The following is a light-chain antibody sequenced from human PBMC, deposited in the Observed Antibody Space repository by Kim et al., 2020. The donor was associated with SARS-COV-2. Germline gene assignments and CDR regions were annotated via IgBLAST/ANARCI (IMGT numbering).Light chain of an antibody. Sequence: SPGKIATLSCRASQSVSSNYLAWYQQKPGQPPRLLIYDTSTRATGIPDRFSGSGSGTDYTLTISRLEPDDFVVYYCQQYGSSPLTFGGGTKVDIK. J-gene: IGKJ4*01. CDR2: DTS. CDR1: QSVSSNY. V-gene: IGKV3-20*01. CDR3: QQYGSSPLT.